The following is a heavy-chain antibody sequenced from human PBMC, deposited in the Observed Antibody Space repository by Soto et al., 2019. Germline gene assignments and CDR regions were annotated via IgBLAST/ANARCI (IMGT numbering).Heavy chain of an antibody. CDR3: ARGSASKSGHLWYFDL. CDR1: GFTFDTYT. J-gene: IGHJ2*01. D-gene: IGHD2-8*02. Sequence: PGGSLRLSCTASGFTFDTYTMNWLRQAPGRGLEWVSSISATTTYKYYAASVEGRFTISRDNAKNSLYLQTNSLGAEDTAVYYCARGSASKSGHLWYFDLWGRGPLVTVSS. V-gene: IGHV3-21*01. CDR2: ISATTTYK.